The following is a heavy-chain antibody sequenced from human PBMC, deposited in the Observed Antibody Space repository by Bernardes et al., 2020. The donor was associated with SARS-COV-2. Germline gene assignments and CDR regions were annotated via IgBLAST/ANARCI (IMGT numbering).Heavy chain of an antibody. Sequence: GGSLRLSCAASGFTFDDYAMHWVRQAPGKGLEWVSGISWNSGNIGYADSVKGRFTISRDNAKNSLYLQMNSLRAEDTALYYCASPTAAGNYWGQGTLVTVSS. CDR3: ASPTAAGNY. J-gene: IGHJ4*02. CDR1: GFTFDDYA. V-gene: IGHV3-9*01. D-gene: IGHD6-13*01. CDR2: ISWNSGNI.